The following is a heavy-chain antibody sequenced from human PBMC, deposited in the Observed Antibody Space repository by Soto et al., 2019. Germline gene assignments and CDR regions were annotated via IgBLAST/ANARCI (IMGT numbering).Heavy chain of an antibody. CDR1: GYTFTSYG. D-gene: IGHD3-22*01. V-gene: IGHV1-18*01. CDR2: ISAYNGNT. CDR3: ATIYCYDSSGENWFDP. J-gene: IGHJ5*02. Sequence: ASVKVSCKASGYTFTSYGISWVRQAPGQGLEWMGWISAYNGNTNYAQKLQGRVTMTTDTSTSTAYMELRSLRSDDTAVYYCATIYCYDSSGENWFDPWGQGTLVTVSS.